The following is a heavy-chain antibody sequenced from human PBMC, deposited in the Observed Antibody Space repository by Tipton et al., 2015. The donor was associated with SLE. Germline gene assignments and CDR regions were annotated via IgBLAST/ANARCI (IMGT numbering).Heavy chain of an antibody. CDR3: AFSSSHSFDQ. J-gene: IGHJ4*02. Sequence: LSLTCTVSGGSISSSSYYWGWIRQPPGKGLEWVSFISPSGTYITYADSLKGRFTISRDNAKNPLYLQMNSLRAEDTAVYYCAFSSSHSFDQWGQGTLVTVSS. CDR1: GGSISSSS. V-gene: IGHV3-11*06. D-gene: IGHD6-13*01. CDR2: ISPSGTYI.